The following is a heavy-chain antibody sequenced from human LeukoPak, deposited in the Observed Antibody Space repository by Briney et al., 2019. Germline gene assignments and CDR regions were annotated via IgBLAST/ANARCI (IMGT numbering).Heavy chain of an antibody. J-gene: IGHJ4*02. Sequence: GGSLRLSCAASGFTFSSYSMNWVRQTPEKGLEWVSYISSGSSNKYYADSVKGRFTISRDNAKNSLFLQMNSLRAEDTAVYYCARDLDGFCSSTSCHDGFDYWGQGTLVTVSS. CDR2: ISSGSSNK. V-gene: IGHV3-48*01. CDR3: ARDLDGFCSSTSCHDGFDY. CDR1: GFTFSSYS. D-gene: IGHD2-2*01.